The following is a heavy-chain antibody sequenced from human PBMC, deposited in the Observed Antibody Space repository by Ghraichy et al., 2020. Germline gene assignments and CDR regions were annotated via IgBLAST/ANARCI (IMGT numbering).Heavy chain of an antibody. V-gene: IGHV3-23*01. CDR1: GLTFSNYA. Sequence: GSLRLSCTASGLTFSNYAISWVRQAPGKGLEWGSVISGSGGRTYYADPVKGRFTISRDNSQNTLYLQMNSLRAEDTAVYYCAKNEKGFHHFYYYGIDVWGQGTTVTVSS. CDR3: AKNEKGFHHFYYYGIDV. CDR2: ISGSGGRT. J-gene: IGHJ6*02.